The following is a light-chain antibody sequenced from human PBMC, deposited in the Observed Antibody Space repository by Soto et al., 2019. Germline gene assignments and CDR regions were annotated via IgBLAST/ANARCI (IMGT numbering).Light chain of an antibody. Sequence: DIQMTQSPSSLSASVGDRVTITCRASQGIRNDLGWYQQKPGNAPKRLIYAASTLQSGVPSRFSGSRSGTDFTLTISCLQSEDFATYYCQQYYSYPPTFGQGTKVDIK. J-gene: IGKJ1*01. CDR2: AAS. CDR3: QQYYSYPPT. V-gene: IGKV1-17*01. CDR1: QGIRND.